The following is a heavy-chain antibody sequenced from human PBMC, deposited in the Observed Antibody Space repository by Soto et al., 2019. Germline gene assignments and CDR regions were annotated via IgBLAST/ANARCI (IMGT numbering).Heavy chain of an antibody. D-gene: IGHD3-16*02. J-gene: IGHJ5*02. CDR1: GGSFSGYY. Sequence: QVQLQQWGAGLLKPSETLSLTCAVYGGSFSGYYWSWIRQPPGKGLEWIGEINHSGSTNYNPSLKSRVTISVDTSKNQFSLKLSSVTAADTAVYYCASVHDYVWGSYRRNWFDPWGQGTLVTVSS. CDR3: ASVHDYVWGSYRRNWFDP. V-gene: IGHV4-34*01. CDR2: INHSGST.